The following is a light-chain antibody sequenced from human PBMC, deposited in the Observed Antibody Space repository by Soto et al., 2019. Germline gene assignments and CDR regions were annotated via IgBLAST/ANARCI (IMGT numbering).Light chain of an antibody. V-gene: IGKV3-20*01. Sequence: EIVLTPSPATLSLSPRERATLSCSASQSVGNNYLAWYQQRPGQAPRLLIYGASSRATGIPDRFSGSGSGTDFTLTISRLEPEDFAVYYCQQDGSSPVAFGQGTKVDI. CDR2: GAS. CDR1: QSVGNNY. J-gene: IGKJ1*01. CDR3: QQDGSSPVA.